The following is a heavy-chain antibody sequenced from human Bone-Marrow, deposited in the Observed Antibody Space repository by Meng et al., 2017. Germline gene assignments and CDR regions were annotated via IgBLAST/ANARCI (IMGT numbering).Heavy chain of an antibody. D-gene: IGHD2-2*01. CDR1: GYTLTHYA. Sequence: ASVKVSCKASGYTLTHYAINWLRQAPGQGLEWMGWINTNTGNPTYAQGFTGRLVFSLDTSVSTAYLQLSGLKADDTAVYYCTRDGYSDCSSTSCFDYWGQGSAVT. CDR3: TRDGYSDCSSTSCFDY. J-gene: IGHJ4*02. V-gene: IGHV7-4-1*02. CDR2: INTNTGNP.